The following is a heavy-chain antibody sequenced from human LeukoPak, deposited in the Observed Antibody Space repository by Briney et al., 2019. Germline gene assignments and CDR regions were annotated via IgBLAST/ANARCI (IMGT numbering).Heavy chain of an antibody. CDR3: ASTYSSSWRYYYYYMDV. Sequence: SETLSLTCAFYGGSFSGYYWSWIRQPPGKGLEWIGEINHSGSTNYNPSLKSRVTISVDTSKNQLSLKLSSVTAADTAVYYCASTYSSSWRYYYYYMDVWGKGTTVTVSS. CDR2: INHSGST. D-gene: IGHD6-13*01. J-gene: IGHJ6*03. CDR1: GGSFSGYY. V-gene: IGHV4-34*01.